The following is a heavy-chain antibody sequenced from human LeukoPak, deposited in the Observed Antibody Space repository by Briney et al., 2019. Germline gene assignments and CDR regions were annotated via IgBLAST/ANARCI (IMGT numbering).Heavy chain of an antibody. J-gene: IGHJ4*02. D-gene: IGHD4-23*01. V-gene: IGHV4-39*07. CDR2: IYYVGGA. CDR3: ARGDGGKPMGF. Sequence: SETLSLTCTVFGGSLSSDSYYWGWMRQPPGKGPEWVGTIYYVGGAFYNPSLRGRLTISMDTSRNQFSLRLSSMTAADTAVYYCARGDGGKPMGFWGQGTLVAVSS. CDR1: GGSLSSDSYY.